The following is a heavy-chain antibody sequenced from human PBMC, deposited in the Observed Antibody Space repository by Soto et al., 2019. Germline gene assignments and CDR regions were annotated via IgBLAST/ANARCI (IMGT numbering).Heavy chain of an antibody. D-gene: IGHD3-22*01. J-gene: IGHJ4*02. Sequence: QEQLVQSGAEVKKPGSSVKVSCKASGGLFSSYPISWVRQVPGQGLEWMGGIITVFQTAYYTQWFQCRVTMTADETTNTSYMELSRLRSEDTAIYYCARHGSGYTWFNEFWGQGTLVTVSS. CDR3: ARHGSGYTWFNEF. V-gene: IGHV1-69*01. CDR1: GGLFSSYP. CDR2: IITVFQTA.